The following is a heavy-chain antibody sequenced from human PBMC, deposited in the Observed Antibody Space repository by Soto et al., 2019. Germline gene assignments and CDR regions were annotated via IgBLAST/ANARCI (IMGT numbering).Heavy chain of an antibody. J-gene: IGHJ4*02. CDR2: IHPTGDST. CDR3: VRMASGGTCCHFDY. CDR1: GYTFTNYY. V-gene: IGHV1-46*03. D-gene: IGHD2-15*01. Sequence: ASVKVSCKASGYTFTNYYMHWVRQAPGQGLEWMGIIHPTGDSTSYAQKFQGRVTMTSDTSTSTVYMELSSLRSEDTAIYYCVRMASGGTCCHFDYWGQGTLVTVSS.